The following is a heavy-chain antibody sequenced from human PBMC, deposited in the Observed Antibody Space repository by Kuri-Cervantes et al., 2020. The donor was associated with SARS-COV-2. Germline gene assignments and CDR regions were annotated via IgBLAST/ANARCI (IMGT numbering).Heavy chain of an antibody. D-gene: IGHD2-8*02. CDR3: ARELSAGGAFDI. CDR2: IKQDGSEK. Sequence: GESLKISCAASGFTFSSYWMSWVRQAPGKGLEWVANIKQDGSEKYYVDSVKGRFTISRDNAKNTLYLQMHSLRAEDTAVYYCARELSAGGAFDIWGQGTMVTVSS. J-gene: IGHJ3*02. V-gene: IGHV3-7*03. CDR1: GFTFSSYW.